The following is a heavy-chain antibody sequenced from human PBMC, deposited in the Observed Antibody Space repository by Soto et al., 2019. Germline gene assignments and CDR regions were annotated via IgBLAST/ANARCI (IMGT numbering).Heavy chain of an antibody. J-gene: IGHJ4*02. CDR3: ARGGSPYVWFNEF. Sequence: QEQLVQSGPEVKKPGSSVKVSCKASGDIFSSYAISWVRQAPGQGLEWVGGIIPVFGTTNYAEKFQGRVTITADESTNTAYMELSSLRSGDTAMYYCARGGSPYVWFNEFWGQGTLVTVSS. CDR1: GDIFSSYA. V-gene: IGHV1-69*01. CDR2: IIPVFGTT. D-gene: IGHD3-16*01.